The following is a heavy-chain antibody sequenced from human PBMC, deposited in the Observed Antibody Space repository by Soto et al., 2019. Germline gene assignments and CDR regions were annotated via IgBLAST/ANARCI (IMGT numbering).Heavy chain of an antibody. CDR3: AREKLVFGVVIRLGHYYYGMDV. CDR2: INHSGST. V-gene: IGHV4-34*01. CDR1: GGSFSDYY. Sequence: SETLSLTCAVYGGSFSDYYWSWIRQPPGKGLEWIGEINHSGSTNYNPSLKSRVTISVDTSKNQFSLKLSSVTAADTAVYYCAREKLVFGVVIRLGHYYYGMDVWGQGTTVTVSS. D-gene: IGHD3-3*01. J-gene: IGHJ6*02.